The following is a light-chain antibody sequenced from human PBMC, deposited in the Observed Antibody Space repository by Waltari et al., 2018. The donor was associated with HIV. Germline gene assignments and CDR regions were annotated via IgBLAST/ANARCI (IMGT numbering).Light chain of an antibody. J-gene: IGLJ2*01. V-gene: IGLV1-40*01. CDR1: SPNTGAGYD. Sequence: QSVLTQTPSVSGAPGPRVTISCTGSSPNTGAGYDVHWYQQVPGTAPKLLIYGNNNRPSGVPDRFAASKSGASPSLAITGLQAEDEADYYCQSYDSSLTGSVFGGGTKLTVL. CDR2: GNN. CDR3: QSYDSSLTGSV.